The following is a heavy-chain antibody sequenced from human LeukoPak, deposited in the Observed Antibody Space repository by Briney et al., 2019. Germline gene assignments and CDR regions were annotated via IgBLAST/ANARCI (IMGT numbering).Heavy chain of an antibody. J-gene: IGHJ4*02. CDR3: AKGRYHLATVTLLDY. CDR1: GFTFSSYG. V-gene: IGHV3-30*18. D-gene: IGHD4-17*01. Sequence: GGSLRLSCAASGFTFSSYGMHWVRQAPGKGLEWVAVISYDGPNKYYADSVKGRFTISRDNSKNTLYLQMNSVRAEDTAIYYCAKGRYHLATVTLLDYWGQGTLVTVSS. CDR2: ISYDGPNK.